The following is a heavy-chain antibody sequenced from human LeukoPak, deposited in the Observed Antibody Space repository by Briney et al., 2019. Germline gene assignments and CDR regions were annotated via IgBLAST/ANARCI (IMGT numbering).Heavy chain of an antibody. CDR1: GYTFTSYA. Sequence: ASVKVSCKASGYTFTSYAMNWVRQAPGQGLEWMGSINTNTGNPTYAQGFTGRFVFSLDASVSTAYLQISSLKAEDTAVYYCARGGVGATTYAFYIWGQGTMVTVSS. D-gene: IGHD1-26*01. V-gene: IGHV7-4-1*02. CDR2: INTNTGNP. CDR3: ARGGVGATTYAFYI. J-gene: IGHJ3*02.